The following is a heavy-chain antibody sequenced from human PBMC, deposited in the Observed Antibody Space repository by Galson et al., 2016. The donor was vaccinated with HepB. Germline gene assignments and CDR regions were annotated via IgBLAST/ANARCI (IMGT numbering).Heavy chain of an antibody. J-gene: IGHJ6*04. CDR3: AKDVSYSDYGPYHYFYGLDV. V-gene: IGHV3-23*01. D-gene: IGHD4-17*01. CDR1: GLTFSSYA. CDR2: ISGSGGST. Sequence: SLRLSCAASGLTFSSYAMNWVRQAPGEGLEWASSISGSGGSTYYADSVKGRFTISRDHSKNRLYLQMNSLRAEDTAIYYCAKDVSYSDYGPYHYFYGLDVWGKGTTVTVSS.